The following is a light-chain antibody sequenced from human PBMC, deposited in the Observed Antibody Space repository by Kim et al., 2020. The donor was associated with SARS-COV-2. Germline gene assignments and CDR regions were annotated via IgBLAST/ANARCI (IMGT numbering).Light chain of an antibody. J-gene: IGLJ2*01. CDR3: QSYDSSNVV. V-gene: IGLV6-57*04. CDR1: SGSIASNY. CDR2: EDN. Sequence: NFMLTQPHSVLESPGKTVTISCARSSGSIASNYVQWYQQRPGSAPTTVIYEDNQRPSGVPDRFSGSIDSSSNSASLTISGLKTEDEADYYCQSYDSSNVVFGGGTHLTVL.